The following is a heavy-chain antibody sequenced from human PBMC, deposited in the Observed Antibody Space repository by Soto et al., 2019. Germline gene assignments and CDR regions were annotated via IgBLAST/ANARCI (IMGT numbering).Heavy chain of an antibody. J-gene: IGHJ3*02. CDR3: ARAPSYYYYDSSGPPLKNAFDI. D-gene: IGHD3-22*01. CDR1: GGTFSSYA. V-gene: IGHV1-69*12. Sequence: QVQLVQSGAEVKKPGSSVKVSCKASGGTFSSYAISWVRQAPGQGLEWMGGIIRIFGTANYAQKFQGRVTITADESTSTAYMELSSLRSEDTAVYYCARAPSYYYYDSSGPPLKNAFDIWGQGTMVTVSS. CDR2: IIRIFGTA.